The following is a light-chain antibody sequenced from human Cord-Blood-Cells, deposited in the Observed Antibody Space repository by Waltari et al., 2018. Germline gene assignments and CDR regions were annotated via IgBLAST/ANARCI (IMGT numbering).Light chain of an antibody. Sequence: QSALTQPASVSGSPGQSITISCTGTSSEVGGYTYVSWYQQHPGKAPKLMIYEVSNRPSGVSNRFSGSKSGNTASLTISGLQAEDEADYYCSSYTSSSTPYVFGTGTKVTVL. CDR2: EVS. V-gene: IGLV2-14*01. CDR1: SSEVGGYTY. J-gene: IGLJ1*01. CDR3: SSYTSSSTPYV.